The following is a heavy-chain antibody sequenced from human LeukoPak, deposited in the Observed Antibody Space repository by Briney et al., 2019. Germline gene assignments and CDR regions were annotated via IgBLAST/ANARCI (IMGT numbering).Heavy chain of an antibody. CDR2: ISGSGGST. D-gene: IGHD3-22*01. CDR3: AKRRDYYDSSGYLNY. CDR1: GFTFSSYA. V-gene: IGHV3-23*01. J-gene: IGHJ4*02. Sequence: GGSLRLSCAASGFTFSSYAMSWVRQAPGKGLEWVSAISGSGGSTYYADSVKGRFTISRDNSKNTLYLQMNSLRAEDTAVYYCAKRRDYYDSSGYLNYWGQGTLVTVSS.